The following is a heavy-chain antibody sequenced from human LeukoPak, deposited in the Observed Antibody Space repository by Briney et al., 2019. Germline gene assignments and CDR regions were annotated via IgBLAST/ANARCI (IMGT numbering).Heavy chain of an antibody. Sequence: GGSLRLSCAASGFTFDDYAMHWVRQSPGKGLEWVPGISWNSGSIGYADSVKGRFTISRDNAKNSLYLQMNSLRAEDTALYYCAKPLDDFWSGYYQLTFDYWGQGTLVTVSS. J-gene: IGHJ4*02. CDR3: AKPLDDFWSGYYQLTFDY. CDR1: GFTFDDYA. V-gene: IGHV3-9*01. D-gene: IGHD3-3*01. CDR2: ISWNSGSI.